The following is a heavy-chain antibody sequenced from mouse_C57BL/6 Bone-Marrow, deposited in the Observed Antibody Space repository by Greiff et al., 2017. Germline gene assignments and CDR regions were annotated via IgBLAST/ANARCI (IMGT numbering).Heavy chain of an antibody. CDR1: GYTFTSYT. Sequence: QVQLQQSGAELARPGASVKMSCKASGYTFTSYTMHWVKQRPGQGLEWIGYINPSSGYTKYNQKFKDKATLTADKSSSTAYMQLSSLTSEDSAVYYCAGDGYYPYWYFDVWGTGTTVTVAS. J-gene: IGHJ1*03. CDR2: INPSSGYT. V-gene: IGHV1-4*01. CDR3: AGDGYYPYWYFDV. D-gene: IGHD2-3*01.